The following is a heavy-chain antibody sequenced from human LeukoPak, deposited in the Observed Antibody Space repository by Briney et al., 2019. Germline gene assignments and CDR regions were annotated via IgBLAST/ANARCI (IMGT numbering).Heavy chain of an antibody. CDR3: ARAYVDIVATIILDY. V-gene: IGHV4-59*01. J-gene: IGHJ4*02. Sequence: SETLSLTCTVSGGSISSYYWSWIRQPPGKGLEWIGYIYYSGSTNYNPSLKSRVTISVDTSKNQFSLKLSSVTAADTAVYYCARAYVDIVATIILDYWGQGTLVTVSS. CDR2: IYYSGST. CDR1: GGSISSYY. D-gene: IGHD5-12*01.